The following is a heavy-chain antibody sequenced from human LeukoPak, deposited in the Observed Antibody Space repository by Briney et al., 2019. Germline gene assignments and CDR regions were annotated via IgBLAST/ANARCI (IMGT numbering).Heavy chain of an antibody. Sequence: GGSLRLSCAASGFTFSSYAMHWVRQAPGKGLEWVAVISYDGSKKYYADSVKGRFTISRDNSKNTLYLQMNRLRAEDTAVYYCARNPGRDSTRTFDYWGQGTLVTVSS. J-gene: IGHJ4*02. D-gene: IGHD2/OR15-2a*01. V-gene: IGHV3-30-3*01. CDR3: ARNPGRDSTRTFDY. CDR1: GFTFSSYA. CDR2: ISYDGSKK.